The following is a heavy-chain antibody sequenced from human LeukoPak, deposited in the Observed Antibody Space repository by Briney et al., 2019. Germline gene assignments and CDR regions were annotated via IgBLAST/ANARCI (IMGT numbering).Heavy chain of an antibody. Sequence: GGSLRLSCAASGFTFSDYYMSWIRQAPGKGLEWVSYISSSGSTIYYADSVKGRFTISRDSAKNSLYLQMNSLRAEDTAVYYCARDPTPYFYSSSWYDYWGQGTLVTVSS. J-gene: IGHJ4*02. CDR1: GFTFSDYY. CDR3: ARDPTPYFYSSSWYDY. D-gene: IGHD6-13*01. CDR2: ISSSGSTI. V-gene: IGHV3-11*01.